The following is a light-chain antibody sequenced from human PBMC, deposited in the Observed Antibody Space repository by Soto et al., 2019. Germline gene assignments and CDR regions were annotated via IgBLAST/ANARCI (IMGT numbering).Light chain of an antibody. CDR2: IVS. J-gene: IGKJ4*01. Sequence: DIQMTQSPSSVSASVGDRVTITWRASQGISNWLAWYQQKPGKAPKALVSIVSSLQSGVPSRFSGSRSETDFTLTITSLQPEDSATYYCQQGNSFPLTFGGGTKVDIK. CDR1: QGISNW. V-gene: IGKV1-12*01. CDR3: QQGNSFPLT.